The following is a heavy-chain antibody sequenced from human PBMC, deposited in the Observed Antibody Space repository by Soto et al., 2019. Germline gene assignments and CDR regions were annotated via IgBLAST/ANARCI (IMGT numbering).Heavy chain of an antibody. CDR2: FIPLLDIA. J-gene: IGHJ6*03. CDR1: GGTFSSNS. CDR3: ARVNIHYYYMDV. V-gene: IGHV1-69*02. Sequence: QVHLEQSGAEVKKPGSSVKVSCKAYGGTFSSNSITWVRQAPGQGLEWMGRFIPLLDIANYAQKFQDRVTITADKSTSTVYMELSSLRSEDTALYYCARVNIHYYYMDVWGKGTTVTVSS.